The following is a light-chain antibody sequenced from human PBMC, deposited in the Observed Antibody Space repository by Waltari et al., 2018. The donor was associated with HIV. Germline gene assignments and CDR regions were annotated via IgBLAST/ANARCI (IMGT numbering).Light chain of an antibody. CDR3: EVWDETRNHVV. CDR1: RIGTKS. J-gene: IGLJ2*01. V-gene: IGLV3-21*04. Sequence: YVLTQPPSVSVAPGKTATITCGGDRIGTKSVHWSQQKSGQAPQLIIYYDSDRPSGIPGRCSGSNSGSTATLTISRVEAGDEADYYCEVWDETRNHVVFGGGTKLFAL. CDR2: YDS.